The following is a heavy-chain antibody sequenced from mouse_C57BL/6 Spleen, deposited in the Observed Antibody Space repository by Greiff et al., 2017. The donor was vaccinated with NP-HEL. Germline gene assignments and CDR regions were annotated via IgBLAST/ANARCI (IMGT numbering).Heavy chain of an antibody. CDR2: ISSGSSTI. J-gene: IGHJ3*01. Sequence: EVKLVESGGGLVKPGGSLKLSCAASGFTFSDYGMHWVRQAPEKGLEWVAYISSGSSTIYYADTVKGRFTISRDNAKNTLFLQMTSLRSEDTAMYYCARDGDGYPFADWGQGTLVTVSA. D-gene: IGHD2-3*01. CDR1: GFTFSDYG. CDR3: ARDGDGYPFAD. V-gene: IGHV5-17*01.